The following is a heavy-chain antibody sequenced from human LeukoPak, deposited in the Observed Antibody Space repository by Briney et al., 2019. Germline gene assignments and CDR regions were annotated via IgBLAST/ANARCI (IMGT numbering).Heavy chain of an antibody. CDR2: ISSSGSTI. D-gene: IGHD3-9*01. J-gene: IGHJ4*01. CDR3: ARGDILTGSYFDY. CDR1: GFTFSSYE. Sequence: GGSLRLSCAASGFTFSSYEMNWVRQAPGKGLEWVSYISSSGSTIYYADSVKGRFTISRDNAKNSLYLQMNSLRAEDTAVYYCARGDILTGSYFDYWGQEPWSPSPQ. V-gene: IGHV3-48*03.